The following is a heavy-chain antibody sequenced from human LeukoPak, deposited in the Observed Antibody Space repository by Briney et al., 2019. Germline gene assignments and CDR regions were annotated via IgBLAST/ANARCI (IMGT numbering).Heavy chain of an antibody. Sequence: PGGSLRLSCAASGFTFSSYWMHWVRQAPGKGLVWVSRINSDGSSTSYADSVKGRFTIPRDNAKNTLYLQMNSLRAEDTAVYYCARDSGSYRGENWFDPWGQGTLVTVSS. CDR1: GFTFSSYW. CDR3: ARDSGSYRGENWFDP. D-gene: IGHD1-26*01. CDR2: INSDGSST. V-gene: IGHV3-74*01. J-gene: IGHJ5*02.